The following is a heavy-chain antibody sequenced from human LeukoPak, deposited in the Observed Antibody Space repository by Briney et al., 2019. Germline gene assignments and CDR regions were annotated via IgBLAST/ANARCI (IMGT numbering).Heavy chain of an antibody. Sequence: PGGSLRLSCAASGFTFSTYSMKWVRQAPGKGLEWVSYISDSGAMYYADSVRGRFTVSRDNAKNTLYLQVNNLRAEDTAVYYCARGPNSNWSGLDFWGQGTLLTVSS. J-gene: IGHJ4*02. CDR3: ARGPNSNWSGLDF. CDR2: ISDSGAM. CDR1: GFTFSTYS. D-gene: IGHD6-6*01. V-gene: IGHV3-48*04.